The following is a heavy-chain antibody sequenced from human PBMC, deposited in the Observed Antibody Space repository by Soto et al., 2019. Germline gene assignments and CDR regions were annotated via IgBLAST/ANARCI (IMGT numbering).Heavy chain of an antibody. D-gene: IGHD5-12*01. CDR1: GASITRDY. V-gene: IGHV4-59*01. J-gene: IGHJ4*02. Sequence: QVQLQESGPGLVKPSETLSLSCTVSGASITRDYWTWIRQPPGKRLEWIGYISYNTITPDPTIYIPPLKRRVTITKDASKSQSSLNLTSVTAANTAVYSCSKGGHSGYDLGPEYLSIWGQGKQVNVSS. CDR2: ISYNTITPDPT. CDR3: SKGGHSGYDLGPEYLSI.